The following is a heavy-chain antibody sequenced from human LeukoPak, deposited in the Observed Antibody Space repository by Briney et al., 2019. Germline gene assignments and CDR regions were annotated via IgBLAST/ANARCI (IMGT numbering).Heavy chain of an antibody. D-gene: IGHD6-25*01. CDR1: GGSISSYY. CDR2: IYHTGST. CDR3: ERRGRNSSGWQDYL. V-gene: IGHV4-59*01. J-gene: IGHJ4*02. Sequence: SETLSLTCTVSGGSISSYYWSWSRQRPGKGLEWVANIYHTGSTNYNPSLSGRVTISIDTDKNQFSLKLTSVTAADTAVYYCERRGRNSSGWQDYLWGQGTLVTVSS.